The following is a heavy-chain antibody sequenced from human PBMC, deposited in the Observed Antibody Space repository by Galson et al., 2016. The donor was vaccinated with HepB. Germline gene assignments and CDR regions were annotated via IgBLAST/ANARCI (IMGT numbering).Heavy chain of an antibody. CDR1: GFTFSSYD. Sequence: SLRLSCAASGFTFSSYDMHWVHQVTGKGLEWVSAIGAAGDTYYTDSVKGRFTISRENSKKSFYLQMNSLRAGDSAVYYCSALGPTLAWGQGTLVTVSS. CDR3: SALGPTLA. V-gene: IGHV3-13*01. J-gene: IGHJ4*02. CDR2: IGAAGDT. D-gene: IGHD1-26*01.